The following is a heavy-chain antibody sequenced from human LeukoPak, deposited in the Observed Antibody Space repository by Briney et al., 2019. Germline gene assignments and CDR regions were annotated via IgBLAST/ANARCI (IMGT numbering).Heavy chain of an antibody. Sequence: GGSLRLSCAASGFTVSSNYMSWVRQAPGKGLEWVSIIYSGGSTFYADSVKGRFTISRDNSKNTLYFQMNSLRAEDTAVYYCARGGSYLSAFDIWGQGTMVTVSS. CDR1: GFTVSSNY. J-gene: IGHJ3*02. V-gene: IGHV3-53*01. CDR2: IYSGGST. CDR3: ARGGSYLSAFDI. D-gene: IGHD1-26*01.